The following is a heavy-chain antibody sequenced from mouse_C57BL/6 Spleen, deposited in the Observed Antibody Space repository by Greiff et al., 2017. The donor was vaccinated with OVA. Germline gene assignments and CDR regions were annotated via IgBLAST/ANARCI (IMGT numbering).Heavy chain of an antibody. CDR3: ARGEGAVYAMDY. V-gene: IGHV1-82*01. CDR2: IYPGDGDT. Sequence: QVQLQQSGPELVKPGASVKISCKASGYAFSSSWMNWVKQRPGKGLEWIGRIYPGDGDTNYNGKFKGKATLTADKSSSTAYMQLSSLTSEDSAVYFCARGEGAVYAMDYWGQGTSVTVSS. J-gene: IGHJ4*01. CDR1: GYAFSSSW.